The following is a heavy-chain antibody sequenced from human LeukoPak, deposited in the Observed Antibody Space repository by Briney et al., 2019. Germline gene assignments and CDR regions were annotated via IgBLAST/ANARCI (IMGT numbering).Heavy chain of an antibody. V-gene: IGHV4-38-2*02. Sequence: PSETLSLTCTVSGYSISSGYYWGWIRQPPGKGLEWIGSIYHSGSTYYNPSLKSRVTISVDTSKNQFSLKLSSATAADTAMYYCAVRFYNWFDPWGQGTLVTVSS. CDR2: IYHSGST. CDR1: GYSISSGYY. J-gene: IGHJ5*02. CDR3: AVRFYNWFDP. D-gene: IGHD4-17*01.